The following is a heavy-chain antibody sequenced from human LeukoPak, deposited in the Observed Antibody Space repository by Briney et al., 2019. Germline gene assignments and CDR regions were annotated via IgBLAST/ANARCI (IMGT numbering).Heavy chain of an antibody. D-gene: IGHD5-24*01. CDR1: GFTFSSYS. CDR2: ISSSSSYI. V-gene: IGHV3-21*01. J-gene: IGHJ4*02. CDR3: ARDRRWLQLVVDY. Sequence: GGSLRLSCAASGFTFSSYSMNWVRQAPGKGLEWVSSISSSSSYIYYADSVKGRFTISRDNAKNSLYLQMNSLRAEDTAVYYCARDRRWLQLVVDYWGQGTLVTVSS.